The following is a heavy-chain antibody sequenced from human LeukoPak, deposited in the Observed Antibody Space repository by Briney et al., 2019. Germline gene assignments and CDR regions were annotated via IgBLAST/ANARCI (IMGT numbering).Heavy chain of an antibody. D-gene: IGHD6-13*01. V-gene: IGHV3-7*01. Sequence: GGSLRLSYAASGFTFSSYWMSWVRQAPGKGLEWVANIKQDGSEKYYVDSVKGRFTISRDNAKNSLYLQMNSLRAEDTAVYYCARPLGRIAAFNDYWGQGTLVTVSS. CDR2: IKQDGSEK. CDR3: ARPLGRIAAFNDY. CDR1: GFTFSSYW. J-gene: IGHJ4*02.